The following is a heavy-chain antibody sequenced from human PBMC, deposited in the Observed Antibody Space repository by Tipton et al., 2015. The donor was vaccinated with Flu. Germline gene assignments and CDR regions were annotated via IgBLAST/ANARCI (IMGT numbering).Heavy chain of an antibody. V-gene: IGHV4-34*01. J-gene: IGHJ3*02. D-gene: IGHD2-15*01. CDR1: GGSISSYY. CDR3: ARLDEGAAAFDI. CDR2: INHSGST. Sequence: TLSLTCTVSGGSISSYYWSWIRQPPGKGLEWIGEINHSGSTNYNPSLKSRVTISVDTSKNQFSLKLSSVTAADTAVYYCARLDEGAAAFDIWGQGTMFTVSS.